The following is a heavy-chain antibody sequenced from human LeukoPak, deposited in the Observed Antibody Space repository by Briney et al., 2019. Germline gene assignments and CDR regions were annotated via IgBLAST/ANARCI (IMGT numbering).Heavy chain of an antibody. V-gene: IGHV4-39*01. CDR1: GESFSGYY. D-gene: IGHD3-10*01. J-gene: IGHJ5*02. CDR2: IYYSGST. CDR3: ARPNGGLWFGELSELTEGNWFDP. Sequence: SETLSLTCAVYGESFSGYYWGWIRQPPGKGLEWIGSIYYSGSTYYNPSLKSRVTISVDTSKNQFSLKLSSVTAADTAVYYCARPNGGLWFGELSELTEGNWFDPWGQGTLVTVSS.